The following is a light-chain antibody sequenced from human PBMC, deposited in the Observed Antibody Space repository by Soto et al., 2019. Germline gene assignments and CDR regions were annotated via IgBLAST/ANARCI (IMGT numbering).Light chain of an antibody. V-gene: IGLV1-40*01. CDR3: QSSDRGRYGSLI. CDR1: SSNIGAGHY. Sequence: QSVLTQPPSVSGAPGQRVIISCTGSSSNIGAGHYVHWYQHLPGTAPKLLIYANNIRPSGIPDRFSASTSDTSASLAVSGLQAEDEGHDYCQSSDRGRYGSLIFGGGTKLTVL. CDR2: ANN. J-gene: IGLJ2*01.